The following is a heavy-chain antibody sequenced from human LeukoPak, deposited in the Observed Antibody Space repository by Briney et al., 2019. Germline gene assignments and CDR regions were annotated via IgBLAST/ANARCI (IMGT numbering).Heavy chain of an antibody. D-gene: IGHD3-10*01. CDR3: ARGREFHRRSFDS. CDR1: GYSFTNYW. J-gene: IGHJ4*02. CDR2: IYPGDSET. V-gene: IGHV5-51*01. Sequence: GESLKISCKASGYSFTNYWIGWVRQMPGKGLEWMGNIYPGDSETRYSPSFQGQVTISADKSISTAYLQWSSLKASDSAMYYCARGREFHRRSFDSWGQGTLLTVSP.